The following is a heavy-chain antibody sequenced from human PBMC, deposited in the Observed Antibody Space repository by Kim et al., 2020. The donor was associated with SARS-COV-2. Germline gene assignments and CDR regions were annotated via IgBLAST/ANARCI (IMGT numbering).Heavy chain of an antibody. CDR3: ARAKLAARLVSYYYMDV. Sequence: ASVKVSCKASGYTVTSYEINGVRQATGQGLEWMGGMNPNSGNTGDAQKFQGRVTMTRNTCISTAYMELRSLRSEDTAVYYCARAKLAARLVSYYYMDVWGNGTTVTVSS. V-gene: IGHV1-8*01. D-gene: IGHD6-6*01. J-gene: IGHJ6*03. CDR1: GYTVTSYE. CDR2: MNPNSGNT.